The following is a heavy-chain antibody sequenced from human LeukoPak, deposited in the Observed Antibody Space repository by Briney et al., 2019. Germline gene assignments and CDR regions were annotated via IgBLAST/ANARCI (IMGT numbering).Heavy chain of an antibody. J-gene: IGHJ4*02. V-gene: IGHV5-51*01. CDR1: GYSFTSYW. CDR3: ARPHPYCSSITCPLDY. Sequence: GESLKISCKGSGYSFTSYWIGWVRQMPGKGLEWMGIIYPGDSDTRYNPSFQGQVTISADKSISTAYLQWNSLKASDTAMYYCARPHPYCSSITCPLDYWGQGTLVTVSS. D-gene: IGHD2-2*01. CDR2: IYPGDSDT.